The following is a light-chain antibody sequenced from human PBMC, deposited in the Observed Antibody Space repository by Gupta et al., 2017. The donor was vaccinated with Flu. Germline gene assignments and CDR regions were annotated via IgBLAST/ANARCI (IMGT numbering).Light chain of an antibody. CDR3: SSYEGVTTTMV. Sequence: SALTQPASVSGSPGQSLTISCTGIRGVIGGHDNVAWYQQVPGEVPKVIIFEVNRRPSGVSNRFSGSKSGDTASLTTTRLQAEEEAYYYCSSYEGVTTTMVFGGGTKVTVL. J-gene: IGLJ2*01. CDR2: EVN. V-gene: IGLV2-14*01. CDR1: RGVIGGHDN.